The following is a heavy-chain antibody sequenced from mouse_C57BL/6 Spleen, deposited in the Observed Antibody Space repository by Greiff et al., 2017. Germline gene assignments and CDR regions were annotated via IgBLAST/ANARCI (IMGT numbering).Heavy chain of an antibody. J-gene: IGHJ4*01. CDR3: ARSYYYGSSYYYYAMDY. D-gene: IGHD1-1*01. Sequence: VKLMESGAELVKPGASVKISCKASGYTFTDYYINWVKQRPGQGLEWIGKIGPGSGSTYYNEKFKGKATLTADKSSSTAYMQLSSLTSEDSAVYFCARSYYYGSSYYYYAMDYWGQGTSVTVSS. V-gene: IGHV1-77*01. CDR2: IGPGSGST. CDR1: GYTFTDYY.